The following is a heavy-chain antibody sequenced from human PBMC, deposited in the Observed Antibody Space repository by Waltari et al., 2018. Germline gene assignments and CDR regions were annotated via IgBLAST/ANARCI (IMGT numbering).Heavy chain of an antibody. Sequence: EVQLVESGGGLVKPGGSLRLSCSAAGFPFSNAWMSLVRQAAWKGLEWVGRIKRKTEGGTAAYAAPVEGRFTISRDDSENTLFLQMNSLRSEDTAVYYCIHYYRYAMDAWGQGTAVTVSS. J-gene: IGHJ6*02. D-gene: IGHD3-22*01. CDR3: IHYYRYAMDA. CDR2: IKRKTEGGTA. V-gene: IGHV3-15*01. CDR1: GFPFSNAW.